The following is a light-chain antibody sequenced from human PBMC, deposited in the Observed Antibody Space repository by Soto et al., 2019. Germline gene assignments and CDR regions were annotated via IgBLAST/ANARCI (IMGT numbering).Light chain of an antibody. Sequence: EIVLTQSPGTLSLSPGERSTLSCSASQRVSNNYLAWYQQKPGQAPRLLIYGASNRATGIPDRFSGSGSGTDFTLTISRLEPEDFAVYYCQQYGSSGTFGQGTKVDIK. CDR1: QRVSNNY. CDR2: GAS. V-gene: IGKV3-20*01. J-gene: IGKJ1*01. CDR3: QQYGSSGT.